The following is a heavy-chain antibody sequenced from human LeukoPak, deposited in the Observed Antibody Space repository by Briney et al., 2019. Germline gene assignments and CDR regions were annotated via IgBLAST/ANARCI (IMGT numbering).Heavy chain of an antibody. V-gene: IGHV3-30-3*01. J-gene: IGHJ4*02. CDR3: ASRENYDFWSGYFY. CDR2: ISYDGSNK. D-gene: IGHD3-3*01. CDR1: GFTFSTYA. Sequence: PGGSLRLSCAASGFTFSTYAMHWVRQTPDKGLEWVAVISYDGSNKYFTDSVKGRFSISRDNSKNTLYLHMSSLRADDTAVYYCASRENYDFWSGYFYWGQGTLVTVSS.